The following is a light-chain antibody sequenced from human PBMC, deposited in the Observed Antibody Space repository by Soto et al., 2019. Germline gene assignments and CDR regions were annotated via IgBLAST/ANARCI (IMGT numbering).Light chain of an antibody. CDR1: TTDVGAYNY. CDR3: SSYTSSRTLV. J-gene: IGLJ2*01. CDR2: EVN. V-gene: IGLV2-14*01. Sequence: QSVLTQPASVSXXPGQSITISCTGTTTDVGAYNYVSWYQKYPGKAPKLMIYEVNYRPSGVSNRFSGSKSGNTASLTISGLQAEDEADYYCSSYTSSRTLVFGGGTTLTVL.